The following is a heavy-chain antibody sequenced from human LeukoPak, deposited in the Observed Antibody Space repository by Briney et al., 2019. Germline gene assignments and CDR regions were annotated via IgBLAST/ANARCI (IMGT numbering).Heavy chain of an antibody. CDR3: AKVGNDYYYGMDV. CDR2: ISHDGSNQ. D-gene: IGHD7-27*01. V-gene: IGHV3-30*18. CDR1: GFTFSSYG. Sequence: GRSLRLSCAVSGFTFSSYGMHWVRQAPGKGLEWVAIISHDGSNQYYADSVKGRFTIPRDNSKNTLYLQMNSLRAEDTAVYYCAKVGNDYYYGMDVWGQGTTVTVSS. J-gene: IGHJ6*02.